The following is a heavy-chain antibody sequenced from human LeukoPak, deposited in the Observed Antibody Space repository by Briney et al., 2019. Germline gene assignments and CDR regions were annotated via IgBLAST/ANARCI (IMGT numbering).Heavy chain of an antibody. Sequence: SETLSLTCTVSGGSISSYHWSWIRQPPGKGLEWIGYIYYSGSTNYNPSLKSRVTISVDTSKNQFSLKLSSVTAADTAAYYCARGGRDYGGNQRIHYYYYYMDVWGKGTTVTVSS. D-gene: IGHD4-23*01. CDR2: IYYSGST. V-gene: IGHV4-59*01. CDR1: GGSISSYH. J-gene: IGHJ6*03. CDR3: ARGGRDYGGNQRIHYYYYYMDV.